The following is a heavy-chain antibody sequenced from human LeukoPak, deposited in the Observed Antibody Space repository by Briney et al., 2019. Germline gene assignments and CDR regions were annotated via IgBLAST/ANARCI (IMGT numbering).Heavy chain of an antibody. J-gene: IGHJ4*02. CDR2: MYYSGST. CDR1: GGSISSGGYY. Sequence: TLSLTCTVSGGSISSGGYYWSWIRQHPGKGLEWIGYMYYSGSTYYNPSLKSRVTISVDTSKNQFSLKLSSVTAADTAVYYCARDRGYFDSTQGYFDYWGQGTLVTVSS. CDR3: ARDRGYFDSTQGYFDY. D-gene: IGHD3-22*01. V-gene: IGHV4-31*03.